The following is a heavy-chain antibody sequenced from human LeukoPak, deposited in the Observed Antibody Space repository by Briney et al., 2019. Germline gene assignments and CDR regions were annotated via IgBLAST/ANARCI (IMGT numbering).Heavy chain of an antibody. V-gene: IGHV4-39*01. Sequence: SETLSLTCTVSGGSISSGSYYWGWIRQPPGKGLESLGIIYYTGKTYYNPSLKSRVTISVDTPKNQFSLKLSSVTAADTAVYYCARLMVVVVPSAMDYWGQGTLVTVSS. CDR2: IYYTGKT. CDR3: ARLMVVVVPSAMDY. CDR1: GGSISSGSYY. D-gene: IGHD2-2*01. J-gene: IGHJ4*02.